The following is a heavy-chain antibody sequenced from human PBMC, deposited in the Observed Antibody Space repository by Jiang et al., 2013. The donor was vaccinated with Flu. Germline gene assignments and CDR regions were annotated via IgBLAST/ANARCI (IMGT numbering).Heavy chain of an antibody. CDR1: GFTFSSYG. Sequence: QLVESGGGVVQPGRSLRLSCAASGFTFSSYGMHWVRQAPGKGLEWVAVIWYDGSNKYYADSVKGRFTISRDNSKNTLYLQMNSLRAEDTAVYYCARDASGTWKRALDYWGQGTLVTVSS. CDR2: IWYDGSNK. V-gene: IGHV3-33*01. J-gene: IGHJ4*02. D-gene: IGHD1-26*01. CDR3: ARDASGTWKRALDY.